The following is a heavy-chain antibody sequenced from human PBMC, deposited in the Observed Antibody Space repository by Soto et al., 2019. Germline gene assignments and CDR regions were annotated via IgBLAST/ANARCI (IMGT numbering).Heavy chain of an antibody. D-gene: IGHD2-2*02. CDR3: ARDFGYCSSTSCYTDLNWFDP. CDR1: RYTFTGYY. V-gene: IGHV1-2*04. CDR2: INPNSGGT. J-gene: IGHJ5*02. Sequence: ASVKVSCKASRYTFTGYYMHWVRQAPGQGLEWMGWINPNSGGTNYAQKFQGWVTMTRDTSISTAYMELSRLRSDDTAVYYCARDFGYCSSTSCYTDLNWFDPWGQGTLVTVSS.